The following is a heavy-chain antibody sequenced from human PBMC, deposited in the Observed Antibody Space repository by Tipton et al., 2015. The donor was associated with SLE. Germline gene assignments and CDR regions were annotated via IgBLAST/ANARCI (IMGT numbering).Heavy chain of an antibody. Sequence: LRLSCTVSGYSISSGYYWGWIRQFPGMGLEWIGSIYHSGSTNYNPSLKTRVTISVDTSKNQFSLKVNSVTAGDTAVYYCAKYEVGSVDPWGQGILVTVSS. D-gene: IGHD1-26*01. J-gene: IGHJ5*02. CDR3: AKYEVGSVDP. CDR1: GYSISSGYY. V-gene: IGHV4-38-2*02. CDR2: IYHSGST.